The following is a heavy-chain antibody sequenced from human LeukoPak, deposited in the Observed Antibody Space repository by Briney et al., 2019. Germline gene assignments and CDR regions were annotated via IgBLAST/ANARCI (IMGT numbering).Heavy chain of an antibody. CDR3: ARKTDTTVGGDY. D-gene: IGHD1-26*01. Sequence: PGGSLPLSCAVSEFTVSRNYMNWVRQAPGKGLEWVSLIYSGGGTEYADSVRGRFTISRDNSKNTLFLQMNSLRAEDTAVYYCARKTDTTVGGDYWGRGTLVTVSS. CDR1: EFTVSRNY. V-gene: IGHV3-53*01. CDR2: IYSGGGT. J-gene: IGHJ4*02.